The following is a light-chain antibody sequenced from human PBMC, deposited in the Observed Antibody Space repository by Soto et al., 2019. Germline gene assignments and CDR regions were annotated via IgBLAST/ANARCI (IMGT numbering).Light chain of an antibody. Sequence: EIVMTQSPATLSVSPRERATLSCRASQSVNSHLAWFQQRPGQAPRRLMYEASTWSTGVPARFSASGSGTDFTLTISGLQSEDFAVYYCQQYHIWYTFGQGTELEIK. CDR3: QQYHIWYT. CDR1: QSVNSH. V-gene: IGKV3-15*01. CDR2: EAS. J-gene: IGKJ2*01.